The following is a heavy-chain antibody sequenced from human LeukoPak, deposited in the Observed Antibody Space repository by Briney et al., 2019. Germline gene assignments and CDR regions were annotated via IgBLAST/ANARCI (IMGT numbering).Heavy chain of an antibody. CDR1: GGSISSHY. CDR2: IYYSGST. J-gene: IGHJ4*02. Sequence: SETLPLTCTVSGGSISSHYWSWIRQPPGKGLEWIGYIYYSGSTNYNPSLKSRVTISVDTSKNQFSLKLSSVTAADTAVYYCARGLLVGATSFDYWGQGTLVTVSS. D-gene: IGHD1-26*01. CDR3: ARGLLVGATSFDY. V-gene: IGHV4-59*11.